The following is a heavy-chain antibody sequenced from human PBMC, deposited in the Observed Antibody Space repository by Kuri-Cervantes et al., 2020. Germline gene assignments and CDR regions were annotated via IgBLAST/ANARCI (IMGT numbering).Heavy chain of an antibody. J-gene: IGHJ3*02. D-gene: IGHD3-10*01. Sequence: GESLKISCAASGFTFTGYGMSWVRQAPGKGLEWVAVISYDGSNKYYADSVKGRSTISRDNSKNTLYLQMNSLRAEDTAVYYCAKDVSEYYGSGSYYNWFADAFDIWGQGTMVTVSS. CDR1: GFTFTGYG. V-gene: IGHV3-30*18. CDR2: ISYDGSNK. CDR3: AKDVSEYYGSGSYYNWFADAFDI.